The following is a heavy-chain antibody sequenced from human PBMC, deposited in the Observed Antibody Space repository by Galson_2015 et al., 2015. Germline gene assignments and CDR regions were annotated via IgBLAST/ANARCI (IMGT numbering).Heavy chain of an antibody. CDR1: GDSVSSNSAA. V-gene: IGHV6-1*01. Sequence: CAISGDSVSSNSAAWNWIRQSPSRGLEWLGRTYYRSKWYNDYAVSVKSRITINPDTPKNQFSLQLNSVTPEDTAVYYCARVPDGHPSSDAFDIRGQGTMVTVSS. CDR2: TYYRSKWYN. D-gene: IGHD6-6*01. J-gene: IGHJ3*02. CDR3: ARVPDGHPSSDAFDI.